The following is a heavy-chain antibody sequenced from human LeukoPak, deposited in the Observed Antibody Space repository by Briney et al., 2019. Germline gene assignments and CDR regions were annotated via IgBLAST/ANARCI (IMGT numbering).Heavy chain of an antibody. J-gene: IGHJ4*02. CDR3: ASPRAERSTWYAVDY. Sequence: SETLSLTCTVSGGSISSYYWSWIRQPPGKGLEWIGYIYYSGSTNYNPSLKSRVTISVDKSKNQFSLKLSSVTAADTAVYYCASPRAERSTWYAVDYWGQGTLVTVSA. D-gene: IGHD6-13*01. V-gene: IGHV4-59*12. CDR2: IYYSGST. CDR1: GGSISSYY.